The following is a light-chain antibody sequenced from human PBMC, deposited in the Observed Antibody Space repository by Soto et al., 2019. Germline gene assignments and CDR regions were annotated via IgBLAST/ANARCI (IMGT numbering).Light chain of an antibody. V-gene: IGKV4-1*01. CDR3: QQYYSTPYT. Sequence: DIVMTQSPDSLAVSLGERATIKCKSSRSLLYSSNTKNYLAWYQHRPGQPPKLLFYWASTRESGVPDRFSGGASGTDFTLTITSLQAEDVAVYYCQQYYSTPYTFGQGTKLETK. CDR2: WAS. J-gene: IGKJ2*01. CDR1: RSLLYSSNTKNY.